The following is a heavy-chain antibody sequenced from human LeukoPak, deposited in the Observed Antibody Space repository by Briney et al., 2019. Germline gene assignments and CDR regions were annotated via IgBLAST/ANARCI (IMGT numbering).Heavy chain of an antibody. V-gene: IGHV4-4*07. CDR3: ARVRYSYGYGFDY. CDR1: GYSISSGYY. Sequence: SETLSLTCTVSGYSISSGYYWSWIRQPAGKGLEWIGRIYTSGSTNYNPSLKSRVTMSVDTSKNQFSLKLSSVTAADTAVYYCARVRYSYGYGFDYWGQGTLVTVSS. D-gene: IGHD5-18*01. CDR2: IYTSGST. J-gene: IGHJ4*02.